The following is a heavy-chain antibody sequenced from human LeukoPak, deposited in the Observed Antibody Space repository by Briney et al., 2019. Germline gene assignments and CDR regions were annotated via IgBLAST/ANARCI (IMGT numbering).Heavy chain of an antibody. J-gene: IGHJ4*02. CDR1: GGSISSNNW. CDR2: IYYSGST. D-gene: IGHD3-22*01. Sequence: SGTLSLTCAVSGGSISSNNWWSWVRQPPGKGLEWIGSIYYSGSTYYNPSLKSRVTISVDTSKNQFSLQLSSVTAADTALYYCARVANYYASSGPVDYWGQGTLVTVSS. CDR3: ARVANYYASSGPVDY. V-gene: IGHV4-4*02.